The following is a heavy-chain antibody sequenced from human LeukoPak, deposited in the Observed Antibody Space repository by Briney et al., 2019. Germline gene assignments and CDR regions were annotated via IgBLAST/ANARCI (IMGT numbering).Heavy chain of an antibody. CDR1: GFTFSDYY. V-gene: IGHV3-11*04. J-gene: IGHJ4*02. D-gene: IGHD5-18*01. CDR3: AREVKGGYNYGLYDY. Sequence: PGGSLRLSCAASGFTFSDYYMSWIREAPGKGLEWVSYISSSGSTIYYADSVKGRFTISRDNAKNSLYLQMNSLRAEDTAVYYCAREVKGGYNYGLYDYWGQGTLVTVSS. CDR2: ISSSGSTI.